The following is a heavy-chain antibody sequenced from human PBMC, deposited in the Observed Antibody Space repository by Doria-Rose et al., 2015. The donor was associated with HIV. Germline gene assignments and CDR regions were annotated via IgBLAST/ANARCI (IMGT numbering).Heavy chain of an antibody. CDR3: ARIKSSRWYHKYYFDF. CDR2: IFSDDER. D-gene: IGHD6-13*01. V-gene: IGHV2-26*01. Sequence: QESGPVLVKPTETLTLTCTVSGVSLSSPGMGVSWIRQTPGKALEWLARIFSDDERSYKTSLKSRLTISRGTSKSQVVLTMTDMDPVDTATYYCARIKSSRWYHKYYFDFWGQGTLVIVSA. CDR1: GVSLSSPGMG. J-gene: IGHJ4*02.